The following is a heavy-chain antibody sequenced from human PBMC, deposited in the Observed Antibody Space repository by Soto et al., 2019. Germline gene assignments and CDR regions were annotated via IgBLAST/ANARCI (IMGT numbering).Heavy chain of an antibody. J-gene: IGHJ5*02. D-gene: IGHD2-8*02. CDR2: IYPGDSDT. V-gene: IGHV5-51*01. Sequence: GESLKISCQGSGYAFSSYWIAWVRQMPGKGLEWMGIIYPGDSDTRYSPSFQGQVTISVDKSITTAYLQWSSLKASDTAMCYCVRGYCSATTCDPWFDPWGQGILVAVSS. CDR3: VRGYCSATTCDPWFDP. CDR1: GYAFSSYW.